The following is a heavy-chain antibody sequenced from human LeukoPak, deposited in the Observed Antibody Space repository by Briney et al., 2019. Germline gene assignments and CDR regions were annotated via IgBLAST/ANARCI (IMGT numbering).Heavy chain of an antibody. J-gene: IGHJ3*02. CDR1: GGSISSYY. CDR3: AGVSYLLHDAFDI. V-gene: IGHV4-59*01. CDR2: IYYSGST. Sequence: SETLSLTCTVSGGSISSYYWSWIRQPPGKGLEWIGYIYYSGSTNYNPSLKSRVTISVDTSKNQFSLKLSSVTAADTAVYYCAGVSYLLHDAFDIWGQGTMVTVSS. D-gene: IGHD2-15*01.